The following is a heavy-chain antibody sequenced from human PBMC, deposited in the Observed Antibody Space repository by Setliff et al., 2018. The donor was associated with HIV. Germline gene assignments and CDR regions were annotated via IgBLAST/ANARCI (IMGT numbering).Heavy chain of an antibody. V-gene: IGHV4-59*11. Sequence: PSETLSLPCTVSGGSMSSHYWGWIRQPPGKGLEWFGSIYYIGSTNSNPPLESRVTISVETAKKQCSLKVSSVTAADTAVYYWAQFPPRTHYFYGMDVWGQGTTVAVS. CDR2: IYYIGST. CDR3: AQFPPRTHYFYGMDV. J-gene: IGHJ6*02. CDR1: GGSMSSHY.